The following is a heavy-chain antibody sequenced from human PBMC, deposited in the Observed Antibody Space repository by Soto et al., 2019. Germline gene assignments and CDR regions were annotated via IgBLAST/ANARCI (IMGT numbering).Heavy chain of an antibody. CDR2: IDGTSTFI. V-gene: IGHV3-11*06. CDR1: GFTLNDYY. D-gene: IGHD6-6*01. CDR3: GRAARPLYNNNWFDL. Sequence: QEQLVESGGGLVKSGGSLRLSCAASGFTLNDYYMSWFRQAPGKGLEWLSYIDGTSTFIDYADSVKGRFTISRDNARNSLYLQMNSLRPADAALYYCGRAARPLYNNNWFDLWGQGTLVTVSS. J-gene: IGHJ5*02.